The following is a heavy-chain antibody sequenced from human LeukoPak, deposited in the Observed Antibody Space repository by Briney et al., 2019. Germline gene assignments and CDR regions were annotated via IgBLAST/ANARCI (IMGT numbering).Heavy chain of an antibody. Sequence: QTGGSLRLSCAASGFTFSSYAMSWVRQAPGKGLEWVGRNRDKSRSYTTDYAASVRGRFTISRDDSKNSLYLQMYSLKTEDTAVYFCTRPSYYDSRGYSTNGFDIWGQGTMVTVSS. CDR2: NRDKSRSYTT. CDR1: GFTFSSYA. CDR3: TRPSYYDSRGYSTNGFDI. J-gene: IGHJ3*02. D-gene: IGHD3-22*01. V-gene: IGHV3-72*01.